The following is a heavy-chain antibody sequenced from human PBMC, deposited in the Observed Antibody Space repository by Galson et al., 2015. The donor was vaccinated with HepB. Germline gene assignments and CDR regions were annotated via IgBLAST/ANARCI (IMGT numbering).Heavy chain of an antibody. D-gene: IGHD3-3*01. V-gene: IGHV3-30-3*01. J-gene: IGHJ6*02. Sequence: SLRLSCAASGFTFSSYAMHWVRQAPGKGLEWVAVISYDGSNKYYADSVKGRFTISRDNSKNTLYLQMNSLRAEDTAVYYCARDRRSDLYYYYGMDVWGQGTTVTVSS. CDR2: ISYDGSNK. CDR3: ARDRRSDLYYYYGMDV. CDR1: GFTFSSYA.